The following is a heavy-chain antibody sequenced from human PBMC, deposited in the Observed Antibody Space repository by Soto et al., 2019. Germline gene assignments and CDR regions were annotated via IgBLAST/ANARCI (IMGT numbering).Heavy chain of an antibody. V-gene: IGHV1-24*01. CDR1: GYTLTELS. J-gene: IGHJ4*02. Sequence: ASVKVSCKVSGYTLTELSMHWVRQAPGKGLEWMGGFDPEDGETIYAQKFQGRVTMTEDTSTDTAYMELSSLRSEDTAVYYCATVTGYSSSWDYWGQGTLVTVSS. CDR2: FDPEDGET. D-gene: IGHD6-13*01. CDR3: ATVTGYSSSWDY.